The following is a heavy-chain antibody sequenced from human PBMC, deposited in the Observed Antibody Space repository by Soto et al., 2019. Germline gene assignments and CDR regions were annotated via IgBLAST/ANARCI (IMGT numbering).Heavy chain of an antibody. J-gene: IGHJ3*01. CDR2: INHSGST. CDR3: ASIKLENAFDV. Sequence: QVQLQQWGAGLLKPSETLSLTCAVYGGSFSGYYWSWIRQPPGKGLEWIGEINHSGSTNYNPSLKSRVTISVDTSKNQFSLKMSSVTAADTAVYYCASIKLENAFDVWGQGTMVTVSS. D-gene: IGHD1-7*01. V-gene: IGHV4-34*01. CDR1: GGSFSGYY.